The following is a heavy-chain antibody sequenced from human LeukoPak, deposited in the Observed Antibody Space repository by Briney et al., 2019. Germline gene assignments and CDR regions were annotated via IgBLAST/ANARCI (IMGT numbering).Heavy chain of an antibody. V-gene: IGHV4-34*01. Sequence: PSETLSLTCAVSGGSFSGKYWTWSRQPPGKGLEWIGEITYSGSIYYNPSLKSRVTISVDTSKNQFSLKLNSATAADTAVYYCARDLMTWGQGTLVTVSS. J-gene: IGHJ4*02. CDR1: GGSFSGKY. CDR3: ARDLMT. CDR2: ITYSGSI.